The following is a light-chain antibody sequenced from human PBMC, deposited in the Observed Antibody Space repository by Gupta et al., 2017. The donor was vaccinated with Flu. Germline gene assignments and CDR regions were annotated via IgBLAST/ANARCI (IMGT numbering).Light chain of an antibody. J-gene: IGKJ1*01. V-gene: IGKV2-28*01. Sequence: VTPGRPASSYCRASQSLLQRNGYNYLDWYLQKPGQSPQLLIYLGSNRASGVPDRFSGSGSGTDFTLRISRVEAEDVGVYYCMQALQTPWTFGQGTKVEIK. CDR3: MQALQTPWT. CDR1: QSLLQRNGYNY. CDR2: LGS.